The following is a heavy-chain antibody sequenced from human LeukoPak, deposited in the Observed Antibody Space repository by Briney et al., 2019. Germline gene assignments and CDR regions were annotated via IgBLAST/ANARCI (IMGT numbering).Heavy chain of an antibody. CDR1: GGSISSYY. Sequence: PSETLSLTCTVSGGSISSYYWSWIRQPPGKGLEWIGYIYYSGSTNYNPSLKSRVTISVDTSKNQFSLKLSSVTAADTAVYYCARTGLLPPDYYYYGMDVWGQGTTVTVSS. D-gene: IGHD1-26*01. CDR2: IYYSGST. J-gene: IGHJ6*02. CDR3: ARTGLLPPDYYYYGMDV. V-gene: IGHV4-59*01.